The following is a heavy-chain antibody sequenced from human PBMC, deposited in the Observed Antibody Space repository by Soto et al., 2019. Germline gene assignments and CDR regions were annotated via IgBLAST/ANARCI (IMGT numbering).Heavy chain of an antibody. CDR2: IYYSGST. J-gene: IGHJ4*02. D-gene: IGHD3-22*01. CDR3: ASCHTYYYDSSPFESQYYFDY. V-gene: IGHV4-31*03. CDR1: GGSISSGGYY. Sequence: SETLSLTCTVSGGSISSGGYYWSWIRQHPGKGLEWIGYIYYSGSTYYNPSLKSRVTISVDTSKNQFSLKLSSVTAADTAVYYCASCHTYYYDSSPFESQYYFDYWAREPWSPSPQ.